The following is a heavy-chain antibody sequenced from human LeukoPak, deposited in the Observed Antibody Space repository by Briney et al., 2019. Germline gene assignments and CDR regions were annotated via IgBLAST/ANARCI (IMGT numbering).Heavy chain of an antibody. CDR1: GFIFSSYS. CDR2: IYSGGST. Sequence: GGSLRLSCAASGFIFSSYSMNWVRQAPGKGLEWVSVIYSGGSTYYADSVKGRFTISRDNSKNTLYLQMNSLRAEDTAVYYCARDHMDPSYCGGDCYTDYWGQGTLVTVSS. CDR3: ARDHMDPSYCGGDCYTDY. D-gene: IGHD2-21*02. V-gene: IGHV3-53*01. J-gene: IGHJ4*02.